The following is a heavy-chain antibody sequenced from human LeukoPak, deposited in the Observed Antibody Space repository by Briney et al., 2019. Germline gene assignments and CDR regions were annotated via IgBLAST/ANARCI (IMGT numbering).Heavy chain of an antibody. D-gene: IGHD3-22*01. J-gene: IGHJ5*02. Sequence: GGSLRLSCAASGITFSSYSMNWVRQAPGKGLEWVSSISSSSSYIYYADSVKGRFTISRDNAKNSLYLQMNSLRAEDTAVYYCARDFGTYYYDSSGYYPWGQGTLVTVSS. CDR2: ISSSSSYI. V-gene: IGHV3-21*01. CDR1: GITFSSYS. CDR3: ARDFGTYYYDSSGYYP.